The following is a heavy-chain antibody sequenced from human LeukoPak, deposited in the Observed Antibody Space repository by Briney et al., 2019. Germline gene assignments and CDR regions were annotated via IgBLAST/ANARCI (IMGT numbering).Heavy chain of an antibody. V-gene: IGHV3-7*01. CDR2: IKQDGSEK. J-gene: IGHJ4*02. CDR1: GFTFSSYW. CDR3: ARDLGDSSGYIFDY. Sequence: GGSLRLSCAASGFTFSSYWMSWVRQAPGKGLEWVANIKQDGSEKYYVDSVKGRFTISRDNAKNSLYLQMNSLRDEDTAVYYCARDLGDSSGYIFDYWGQGTLVTVSS. D-gene: IGHD3-22*01.